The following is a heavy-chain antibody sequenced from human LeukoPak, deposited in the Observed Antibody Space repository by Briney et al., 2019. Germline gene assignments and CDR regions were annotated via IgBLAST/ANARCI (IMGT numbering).Heavy chain of an antibody. D-gene: IGHD3-22*01. V-gene: IGHV3-33*06. CDR2: LWYDGSNK. Sequence: GGSLRLSCAASGFTFSSYGMQWVRPAPGKGLVWVVVLWYDGSNKYYADSVKGRFTISRDNSKNTLYLPTNSLRAEDTAVYYCAKDFDSSGYYFEAYYFDYWGQGTLVTVSS. CDR3: AKDFDSSGYYFEAYYFDY. J-gene: IGHJ4*02. CDR1: GFTFSSYG.